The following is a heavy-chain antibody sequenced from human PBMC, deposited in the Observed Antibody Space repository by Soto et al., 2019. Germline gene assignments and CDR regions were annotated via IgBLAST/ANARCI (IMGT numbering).Heavy chain of an antibody. CDR3: ERPRGYSYGFDY. CDR1: GYTFTSYG. D-gene: IGHD5-18*01. CDR2: ISAYNGNT. J-gene: IGHJ4*02. Sequence: QVQLVQSGAEVKKPGASVKVSCKASGYTFTSYGISWVRQAHGQGLEWMGWISAYNGNTNYAQKLPGRDTMTTDTSTSTDYMELRSLRSDDTAVYYCERPRGYSYGFDYWGQGTLVTVSS. V-gene: IGHV1-18*01.